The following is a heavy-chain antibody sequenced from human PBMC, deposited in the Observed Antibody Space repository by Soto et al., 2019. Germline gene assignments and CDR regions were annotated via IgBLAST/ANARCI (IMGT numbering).Heavy chain of an antibody. CDR3: ARRGYYDSSGYPIDP. CDR2: IYHSGST. Sequence: SETLSLTCAVSGGSISSSNWWSWVRPPPGKGLEWIGEIYHSGSTNYNPSLKSRVTISVDKSKNQFSLKLSSVTAADTAVYYCARRGYYDSSGYPIDPWGQGTLVTVSS. D-gene: IGHD3-22*01. V-gene: IGHV4-4*02. J-gene: IGHJ5*02. CDR1: GGSISSSNW.